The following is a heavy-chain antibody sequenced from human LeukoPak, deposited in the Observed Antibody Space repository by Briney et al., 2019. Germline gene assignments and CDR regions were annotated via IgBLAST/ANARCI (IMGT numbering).Heavy chain of an antibody. D-gene: IGHD4-23*01. J-gene: IGHJ4*02. CDR1: GFTFTSAP. CDR2: SGTDGDT. V-gene: IGHV3-23*01. Sequence: GGSLRLSCVLSGFTFTSAPMNWVRQAPGKGLEWVSTSGTDGDTYYAGSVKGRFTISRDNAKNTLYLQMSSLRAEDTAVYYCAREYHGGNPGWGQGTLVTVSS. CDR3: AREYHGGNPG.